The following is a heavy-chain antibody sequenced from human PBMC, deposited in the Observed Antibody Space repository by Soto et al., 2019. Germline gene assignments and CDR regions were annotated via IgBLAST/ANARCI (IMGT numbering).Heavy chain of an antibody. V-gene: IGHV1-46*01. CDR2: INPSGGST. Sequence: ASVKVSCKASGYTFTSYYMHWVRQAPGQGLEWMGIINPSGGSTSYAQKFQGRVTMTRDTSTSTVYMELSSLRSEDTAVYYCARSTERVLLWFGEPYNYYYYGMDVWGQGTTVTVSS. CDR3: ARSTERVLLWFGEPYNYYYYGMDV. D-gene: IGHD3-10*01. J-gene: IGHJ6*02. CDR1: GYTFTSYY.